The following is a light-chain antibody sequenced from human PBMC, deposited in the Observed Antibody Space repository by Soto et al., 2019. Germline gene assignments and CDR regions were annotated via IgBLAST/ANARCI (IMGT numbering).Light chain of an antibody. J-gene: IGKJ1*01. CDR2: DAS. V-gene: IGKV1-5*01. CDR3: QQYNSYSRT. CDR1: QSISSW. Sequence: DIQMTQSPSTLSASVGDRVTITCRASQSISSWSAWYQQKPGKAPKLLIYDASSLESGVPSRFSGGGSGTEFTLTISSLQPDDFATYYCQQYNSYSRTFGQGTKVDIK.